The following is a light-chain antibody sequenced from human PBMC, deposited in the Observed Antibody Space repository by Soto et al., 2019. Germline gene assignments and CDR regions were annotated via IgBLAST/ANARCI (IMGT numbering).Light chain of an antibody. J-gene: IGKJ5*01. CDR3: QQYYNLPIT. V-gene: IGKV1-33*01. CDR2: DAS. Sequence: DIQMTQSTSSLSASVGDRVTITCQASQDISNHLNWYQQKPGKAPKLLIYDASNLETGVPSRFSGSGSGTDFTVTISSLQPEDFATYSCQQYYNLPITFGQGTRLEIK. CDR1: QDISNH.